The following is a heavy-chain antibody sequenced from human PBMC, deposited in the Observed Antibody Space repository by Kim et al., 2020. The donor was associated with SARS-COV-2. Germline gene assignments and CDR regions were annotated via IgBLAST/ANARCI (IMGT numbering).Heavy chain of an antibody. D-gene: IGHD6-6*01. J-gene: IGHJ6*02. CDR1: GFTFDDYA. Sequence: RGSLRLSCAASGFTFDDYAMHWVRQAPGKGLEWVSLISGDGGSTYYADSVKGRFTISRDNSKNSLYLQMNSLRTEDTALYYCAKGEQLVLDVYYYYGMDVWGQGTTVTVSS. CDR3: AKGEQLVLDVYYYYGMDV. V-gene: IGHV3-43*02. CDR2: ISGDGGST.